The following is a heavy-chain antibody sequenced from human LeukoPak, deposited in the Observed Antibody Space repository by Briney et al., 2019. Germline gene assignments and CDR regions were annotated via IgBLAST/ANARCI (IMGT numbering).Heavy chain of an antibody. V-gene: IGHV4-61*01. CDR2: IYYSGST. CDR1: GGSVSSDSYF. J-gene: IGHJ4*02. CDR3: ARGQRRLQDY. Sequence: SETLSLTCTVSGGSVSSDSYFWTWIRQPPGKGLEWIGYIYYSGSTNYNPSLKSRVTISLDTSKSQISLKLSSGTAADTAVYYCARGQRRLQDYWGQGTLVTVSS.